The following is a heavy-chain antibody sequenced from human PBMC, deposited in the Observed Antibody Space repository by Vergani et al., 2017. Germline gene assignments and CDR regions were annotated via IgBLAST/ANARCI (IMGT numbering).Heavy chain of an antibody. D-gene: IGHD6-13*01. CDR2: IYYSGST. Sequence: QVRLQEPGPGLVKPSETLSLICTVSGVSITTYYWSWVRQPPGKGLEWLGYIYYSGSTTYNPSLKSRLTISVETSKNQFSLRLSSVAAADTALYYCAGDSSSWQRADYWGQGTLVTVSS. J-gene: IGHJ4*02. CDR3: AGDSSSWQRADY. V-gene: IGHV4-59*01. CDR1: GVSITTYY.